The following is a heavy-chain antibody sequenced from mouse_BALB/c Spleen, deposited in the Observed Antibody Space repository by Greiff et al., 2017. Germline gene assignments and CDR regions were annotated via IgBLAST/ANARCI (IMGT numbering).Heavy chain of an antibody. V-gene: IGHV1-14*01. CDR3: ARGTTVVATRPWFAY. CDR1: GYTFTSYV. J-gene: IGHJ3*01. Sequence: VQLKESGPELVKPGASVKMSCKASGYTFTSYVMHWVKQKPGQGLEWIGYINPYNDGTKYNEKFKGKATLTSDKSSSTAYMELSSLTSEDSAVYYCARGTTVVATRPWFAYWGQGTLVTVSA. D-gene: IGHD1-1*01. CDR2: INPYNDGT.